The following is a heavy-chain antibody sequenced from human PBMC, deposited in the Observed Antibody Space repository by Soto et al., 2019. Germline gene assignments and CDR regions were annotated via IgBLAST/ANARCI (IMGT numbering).Heavy chain of an antibody. V-gene: IGHV1-3*01. CDR3: ARVYFETSGYADY. CDR1: GYIFSTYT. Sequence: GASMKVSCKASGYIFSTYTMHWVRHAPGQRLEWMGWINAANGNTKYSQNFQGRVTISRDTSASTAYLELSSLRSEDTAVYYCARVYFETSGYADYWGQGTLVTVSS. J-gene: IGHJ4*02. CDR2: INAANGNT. D-gene: IGHD3-22*01.